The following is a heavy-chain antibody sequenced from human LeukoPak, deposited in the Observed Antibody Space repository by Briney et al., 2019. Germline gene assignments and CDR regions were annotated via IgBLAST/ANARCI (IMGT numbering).Heavy chain of an antibody. V-gene: IGHV3-11*04. Sequence: GGSLRLSCAASGFTFSDYYMSWIRQAPGKGLEWVSYISGSGSSIYYADSVKGRFTISRDNSKNTLYLQMNSLRAEDTAVYYCANTRSGCPGDYWGQGTLVTVSS. CDR1: GFTFSDYY. J-gene: IGHJ4*02. CDR2: ISGSGSSI. D-gene: IGHD6-19*01. CDR3: ANTRSGCPGDY.